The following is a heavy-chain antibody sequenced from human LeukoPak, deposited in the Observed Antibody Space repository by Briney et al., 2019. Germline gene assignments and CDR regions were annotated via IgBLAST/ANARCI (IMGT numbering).Heavy chain of an antibody. CDR1: GFTFSSYA. J-gene: IGHJ6*02. V-gene: IGHV3-23*01. D-gene: IGHD6-13*01. CDR2: ISGSGGST. Sequence: GGSLRLSCAASGFTFSSYAMSWVRQAPGKGLEWVSAISGSGGSTYYADSVKGRFTISRDNSKNTLYLQMNSLRAEDTAVYYCAREGSSWYGSDYYGMDVWGQGTTVTVSS. CDR3: AREGSSWYGSDYYGMDV.